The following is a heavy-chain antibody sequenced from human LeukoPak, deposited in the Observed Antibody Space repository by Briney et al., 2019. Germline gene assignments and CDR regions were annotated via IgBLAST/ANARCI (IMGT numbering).Heavy chain of an antibody. J-gene: IGHJ4*02. CDR2: ISSSSSYI. D-gene: IGHD5-18*01. V-gene: IGHV3-21*01. Sequence: PGGSLRLSCAASGFTFSSYAMSWVRRAPGKGLEWVSSISSSSSYIYYADSVKGRFTISRDNAKNSLYLQMNSLRAEDAAVYYCARLPDPYSYGDYWGQGTLVTVSS. CDR1: GFTFSSYA. CDR3: ARLPDPYSYGDY.